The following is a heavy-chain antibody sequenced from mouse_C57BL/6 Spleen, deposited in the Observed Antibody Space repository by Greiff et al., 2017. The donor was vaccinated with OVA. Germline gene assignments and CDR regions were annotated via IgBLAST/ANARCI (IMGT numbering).Heavy chain of an antibody. D-gene: IGHD2-5*01. CDR3: AIHPYSSYGYYAMDY. J-gene: IGHJ4*01. CDR1: GYTFTSYW. V-gene: IGHV1-64*01. Sequence: QVQLQQSGAELVKPGASVKLSCKASGYTFTSYWMHWVKQRPGQGLEWIGMIHPNSGSTNYNEKFKSKATLTVNKSSSTAYMELRSLTSEDSAVYYCAIHPYSSYGYYAMDYWGQGTSVTVSS. CDR2: IHPNSGST.